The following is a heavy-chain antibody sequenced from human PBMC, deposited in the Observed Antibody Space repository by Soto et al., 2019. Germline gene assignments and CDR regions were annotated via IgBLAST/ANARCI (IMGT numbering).Heavy chain of an antibody. Sequence: QITLKESGPTLVKPTQTLTLTCTFSGFSLSTSGVGVGWIRQPPGKALEWLALIYWDDDKRYSPSLESRLTITKDTSQNQVVLTVTNMDPVDTATYYCAYRKSGSPFDYWGQGTLVTVSS. CDR3: AYRKSGSPFDY. CDR1: GFSLSTSGVG. CDR2: IYWDDDK. D-gene: IGHD1-26*01. J-gene: IGHJ4*02. V-gene: IGHV2-5*02.